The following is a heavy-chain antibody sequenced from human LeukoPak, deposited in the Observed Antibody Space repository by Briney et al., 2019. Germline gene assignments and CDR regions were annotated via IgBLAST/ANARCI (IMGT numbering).Heavy chain of an antibody. Sequence: PGASVKVSCKASGYTFTDYHIHWVRQAPGQGLEWMGWINPNTGDTNYVQKFQGRVTMTTDTSTSTAYMELRSLRSDDTAVYYCARVDIYREFDYWGQGTLVTVSS. CDR3: ARVDIYREFDY. CDR1: GYTFTDYH. D-gene: IGHD2-15*01. V-gene: IGHV1-2*02. CDR2: INPNTGDT. J-gene: IGHJ4*02.